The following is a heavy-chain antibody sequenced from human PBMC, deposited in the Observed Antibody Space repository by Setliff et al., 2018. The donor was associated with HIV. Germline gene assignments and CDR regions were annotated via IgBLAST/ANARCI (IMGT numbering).Heavy chain of an antibody. J-gene: IGHJ6*02. CDR1: GFTFSGSD. D-gene: IGHD3-3*01. V-gene: IGHV3-73*01. Sequence: LRLSCAASGFTFSGSDMHWVRQASGKGLEWVGRIRSKVNTYATAYAASVKGRFIISRDDSKNTAYLQLNSPKTEDTAVYYCSRQIFGVLIGYYGLDVWGQGTTVTVSS. CDR3: SRQIFGVLIGYYGLDV. CDR2: IRSKVNTYAT.